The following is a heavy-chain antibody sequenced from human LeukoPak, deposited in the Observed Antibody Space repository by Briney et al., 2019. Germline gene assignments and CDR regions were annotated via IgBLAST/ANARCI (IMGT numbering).Heavy chain of an antibody. J-gene: IGHJ6*03. Sequence: PGRSLRLSCAASGFTFDDYAMHWVRQAPGKGLEWVSGISWNSGGIGYADSVKGRFTISRDNAENSLYLQMNSLRAEDTAVYYCAREHYFYYMDAWGKGTTVTVSS. V-gene: IGHV3-9*01. CDR2: ISWNSGGI. CDR3: AREHYFYYMDA. CDR1: GFTFDDYA.